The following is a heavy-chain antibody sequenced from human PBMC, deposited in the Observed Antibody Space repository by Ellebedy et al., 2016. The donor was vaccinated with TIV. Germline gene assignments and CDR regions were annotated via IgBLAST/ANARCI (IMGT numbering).Heavy chain of an antibody. CDR3: ARDLITGTTGFDYYYYMDV. CDR2: INPNSGGT. D-gene: IGHD1-20*01. J-gene: IGHJ6*03. V-gene: IGHV1-2*02. CDR1: GYTFTGYY. Sequence: ASVKVSXKASGYTFTGYYMHWVRQAPGQGLEWMGWINPNSGGTNYAQKFQGRVTMTRDTSISTAYMELSRLRSDDTAVYYCARDLITGTTGFDYYYYMDVWGKGTTVTVSS.